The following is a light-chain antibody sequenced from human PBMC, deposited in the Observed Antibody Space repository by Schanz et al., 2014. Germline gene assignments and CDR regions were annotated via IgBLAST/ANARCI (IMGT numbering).Light chain of an antibody. CDR1: QSVSSSY. CDR3: QQYKNWPWT. CDR2: GAA. J-gene: IGKJ1*01. V-gene: IGKV3-15*01. Sequence: EIVLTQSPATLSLSPGERATLSCRASQSVSSSYLAWYQQKPGQAPRLLVYGAATRATGIPARFSAIGSGTEFTLTISSLQSEDFAVYYCQQYKNWPWTFGQGTNVEIK.